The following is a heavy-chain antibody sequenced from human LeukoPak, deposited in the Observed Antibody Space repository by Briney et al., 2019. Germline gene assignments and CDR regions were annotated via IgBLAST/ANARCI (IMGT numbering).Heavy chain of an antibody. CDR1: GYTFTGYY. CDR2: INPNSGGT. D-gene: IGHD3-3*01. V-gene: IGHV1-2*02. J-gene: IGHJ4*02. Sequence: ASVKVSCKASGYTFTGYYMHWVRQAPGQGLEWMGWINPNSGGTNYAQKFQGRVTMTRDTSISTAYMELSSLRSEDTAVYYCARGNYDFWSGYYGQFPFGYWGQGTLVTVSS. CDR3: ARGNYDFWSGYYGQFPFGY.